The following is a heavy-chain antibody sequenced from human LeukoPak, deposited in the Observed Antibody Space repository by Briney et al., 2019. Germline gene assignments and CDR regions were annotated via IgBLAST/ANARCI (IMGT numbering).Heavy chain of an antibody. Sequence: GESLRLSCSTSGFTFNSHGFHWVRQAPGKGLEWVAAISDDGLNTFYIDSVKGRFTISRDDSKNAVSLQMTSLRSEDTAMYYCARRHLRGNTLRGGHHLDPWGLGTLVAVSS. CDR2: ISDDGLNT. V-gene: IGHV3-30*03. CDR1: GFTFNSHG. CDR3: ARRHLRGNTLRGGHHLDP. D-gene: IGHD1-14*01. J-gene: IGHJ5*02.